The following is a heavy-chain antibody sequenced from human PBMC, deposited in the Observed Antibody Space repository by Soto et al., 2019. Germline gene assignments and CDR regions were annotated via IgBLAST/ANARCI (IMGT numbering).Heavy chain of an antibody. CDR2: ISYDGSNK. V-gene: IGHV3-30*18. D-gene: IGHD5-18*01. CDR3: AKVLRHTAMIPGGGMDV. CDR1: GFTFSSYC. J-gene: IGHJ6*02. Sequence: QVQLVESGGGVVKPGRSLRLSCAASGFTFSSYCMHWVRQAPGKGLEWVAVISYDGSNKYYAYSVKGRFTISIDNAKNTLYLKMNSLRAEDTAVYYSAKVLRHTAMIPGGGMDVWGQGTTVTVSS.